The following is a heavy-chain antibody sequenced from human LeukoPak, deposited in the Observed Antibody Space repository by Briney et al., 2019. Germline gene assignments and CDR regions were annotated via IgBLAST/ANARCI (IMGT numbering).Heavy chain of an antibody. CDR3: ASEWRVIVFSKGFDM. CDR2: IYHSGRT. CDR1: GHSITNGYY. V-gene: IGHV4-38-2*02. D-gene: IGHD1-26*01. Sequence: SETLSLTCTVSGHSITNGYYWGWIRQPPGKGLEWIGSIYHSGRTYFNPSLKSRVTISVDTSKNQFSLKLSSVTAADTAVYYCASEWRVIVFSKGFDMWGQGTMVTVAS. J-gene: IGHJ3*02.